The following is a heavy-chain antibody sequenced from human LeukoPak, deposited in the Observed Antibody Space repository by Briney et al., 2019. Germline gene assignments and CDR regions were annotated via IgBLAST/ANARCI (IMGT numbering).Heavy chain of an antibody. V-gene: IGHV3-53*01. CDR3: ARDPYNWNGDYYYGMDV. J-gene: IGHJ6*02. Sequence: HTGGSLRLSCAASGFTVSSNYMSWVRQAPGKGLEWVSVIYSGGSTYYADSVKGRFTISRDNSKNTLYLQMNSLRAEDTAVYYCARDPYNWNGDYYYGMDVWGQGTTVTVSS. CDR2: IYSGGST. CDR1: GFTVSSNY. D-gene: IGHD1-20*01.